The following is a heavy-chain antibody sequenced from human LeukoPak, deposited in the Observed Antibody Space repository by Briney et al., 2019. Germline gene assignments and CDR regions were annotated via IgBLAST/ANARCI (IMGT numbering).Heavy chain of an antibody. CDR3: ARSPYSRSYNWFDP. CDR1: GGSFSGYF. D-gene: IGHD6-13*01. V-gene: IGHV4-34*01. J-gene: IGHJ5*02. Sequence: PSETLSLTCAVYGGSFSGYFWSWIRQSPGKGLEWIGEINHSGSTNYNPSLKSRVTISVDTSKNQISLKLNSVTAADTAVYYCARSPYSRSYNWFDPWGQGTLVTVSS. CDR2: INHSGST.